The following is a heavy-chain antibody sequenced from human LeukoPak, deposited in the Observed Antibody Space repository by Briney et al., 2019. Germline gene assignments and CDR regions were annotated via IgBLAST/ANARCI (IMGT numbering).Heavy chain of an antibody. V-gene: IGHV1-8*01. CDR2: MNPNSGNT. J-gene: IGHJ5*02. D-gene: IGHD5-12*01. CDR3: ARDLGYSGYDGKYNWFDP. CDR1: GYTFTSYD. Sequence: ASVKVSCKASGYTFTSYDINWVRQATGQGLEWMGWMNPNSGNTGYAQKFQGRVTMTRNTSISTAYMELSSLRSEDTAVYYCARDLGYSGYDGKYNWFDPWGQGTLVTVSS.